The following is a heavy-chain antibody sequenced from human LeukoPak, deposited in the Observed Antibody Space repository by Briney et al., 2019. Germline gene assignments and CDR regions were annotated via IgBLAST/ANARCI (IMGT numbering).Heavy chain of an antibody. CDR3: ARSATWFGELGDFDY. D-gene: IGHD3-10*01. CDR2: IIPIFGTA. J-gene: IGHJ4*02. Sequence: SVKVSCKASGGTFSSYAISWVRQAPGQGREWMGGIIPIFGTANYTQKFQGRVTITADESTSTAYMELSSLRSEDTAVYYCARSATWFGELGDFDYWGQGTLVTVSS. CDR1: GGTFSSYA. V-gene: IGHV1-69*01.